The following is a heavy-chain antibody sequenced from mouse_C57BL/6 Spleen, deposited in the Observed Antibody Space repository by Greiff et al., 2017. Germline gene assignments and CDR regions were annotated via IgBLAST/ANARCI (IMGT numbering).Heavy chain of an antibody. CDR3: ARGDGDYDGRFDV. V-gene: IGHV5-17*01. D-gene: IGHD2-4*01. CDR1: GFTFSDYG. CDR2: ISSGSSTI. J-gene: IGHJ1*03. Sequence: EVKLVESGGGLVKPGGSLKLSCAASGFTFSDYGMHWVRQAPEKGLEWVAYISSGSSTIYYADTVKGRFTISRDNAKNTLFLQMTSLRSEDTAMYYCARGDGDYDGRFDVWGTGTTVTVSS.